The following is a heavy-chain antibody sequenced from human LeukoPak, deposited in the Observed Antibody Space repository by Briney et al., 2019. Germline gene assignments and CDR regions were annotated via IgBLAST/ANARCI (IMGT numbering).Heavy chain of an antibody. CDR1: GFTVSSNY. Sequence: GGSLRLSCAASGFTVSSNYMSWVRQAPGKGLVWVSRINTDGSDTTYADSVKGRFAISRDNAKNTLYLQMNSLRAEDTAVYYCTRGGTAGASGYWGQGTLVTVSP. D-gene: IGHD2-21*02. V-gene: IGHV3-74*01. CDR3: TRGGTAGASGY. CDR2: INTDGSDT. J-gene: IGHJ4*02.